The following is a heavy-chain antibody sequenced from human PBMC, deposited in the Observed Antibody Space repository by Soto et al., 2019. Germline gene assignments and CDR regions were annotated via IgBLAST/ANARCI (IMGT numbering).Heavy chain of an antibody. V-gene: IGHV1-46*01. Sequence: ASVKVSCKASGYTFTSYYMQWVRQAPGQGLEWMGIINSSGGCTSYAQKFQARVTMSRDTPPRTVYIDLCSPSSEATAVYYFAGEAATTCGCFEPWGQGTQVIVSS. D-gene: IGHD2-21*01. J-gene: IGHJ5*02. CDR3: AGEAATTCGCFEP. CDR2: INSSGGCT. CDR1: GYTFTSYY.